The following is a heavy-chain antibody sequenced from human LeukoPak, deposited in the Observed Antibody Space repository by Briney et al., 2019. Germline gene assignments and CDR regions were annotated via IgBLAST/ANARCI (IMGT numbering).Heavy chain of an antibody. D-gene: IGHD2-2*01. CDR3: GVSSSSSKGSFDY. Sequence: SETLSLTCAVYGGSFSGYYWSWIRQPPGKGLEWIGEINHSGSTSYNPSLKSRVIISVDTSKNQFSLKLSSVTAADTAVYYCGVSSSSSKGSFDYWGQGTLVTVSS. CDR1: GGSFSGYY. CDR2: INHSGST. J-gene: IGHJ4*02. V-gene: IGHV4-34*01.